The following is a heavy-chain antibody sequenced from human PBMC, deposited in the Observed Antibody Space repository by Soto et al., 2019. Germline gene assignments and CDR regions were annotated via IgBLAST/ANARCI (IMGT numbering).Heavy chain of an antibody. CDR1: GFTFGNYA. D-gene: IGHD2-15*01. CDR2: ITGGGGST. V-gene: IGHV3-23*01. Sequence: PGGSLRLSCAASGFTFGNYAVSWVRQAPGKGLEWVSAITGGGGSTFYADSVKGRFTISRDNSKNTLYLQMNSLRDGDTAVYYCASYCSGGSCYPPRGMDVWGQGTTVTVSS. J-gene: IGHJ6*02. CDR3: ASYCSGGSCYPPRGMDV.